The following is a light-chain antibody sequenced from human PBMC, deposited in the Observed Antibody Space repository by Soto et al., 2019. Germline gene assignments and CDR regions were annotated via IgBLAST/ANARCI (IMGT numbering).Light chain of an antibody. V-gene: IGKV3D-15*01. CDR2: GAS. J-gene: IGKJ5*01. CDR3: QQYNNWPPLT. CDR1: QSVSSSN. Sequence: ELVLTQSPGTLSLSPGDRATLSCRASQSVSSSNLAWYQQKLGQAPRLLIYGASTRATGIPARFSGSGSGTEFILTISSLQSEDFAVYYCQQYNNWPPLTFGQGTRREIK.